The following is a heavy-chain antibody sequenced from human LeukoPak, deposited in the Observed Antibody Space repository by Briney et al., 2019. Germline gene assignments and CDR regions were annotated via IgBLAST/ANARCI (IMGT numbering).Heavy chain of an antibody. CDR3: ARDGTSTDDY. J-gene: IGHJ4*02. D-gene: IGHD2-2*01. Sequence: ASVKVSCKASGYRFTSYGITWVRQAPGQGLEWMGWISGYNGNTNYAQKFQGRVTMSTDTSTTTAYMDLRSLRSDDTAVYYCARDGTSTDDYWGQGTLVTVSS. CDR1: GYRFTSYG. CDR2: ISGYNGNT. V-gene: IGHV1-18*01.